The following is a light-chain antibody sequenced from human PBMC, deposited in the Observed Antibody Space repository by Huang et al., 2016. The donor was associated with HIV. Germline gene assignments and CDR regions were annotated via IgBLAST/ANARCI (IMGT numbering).Light chain of an antibody. J-gene: IGKJ1*01. Sequence: EIVITQSPGTLSVSPGERATLSCRASQSVSNEVAWFQQKPGQAPRLLIYGANIRPSGTPAGFSGSGSGTEFTLTISSLQSEDFAIYYCQQYNDWPWTFGQGTKVEIK. CDR2: GAN. CDR3: QQYNDWPWT. V-gene: IGKV3-15*01. CDR1: QSVSNE.